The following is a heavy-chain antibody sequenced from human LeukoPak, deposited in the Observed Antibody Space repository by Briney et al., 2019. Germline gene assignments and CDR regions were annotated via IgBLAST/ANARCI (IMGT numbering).Heavy chain of an antibody. J-gene: IGHJ6*03. CDR1: GFTFSSSW. CDR2: IKHDGIEK. Sequence: PGGSLRLSCAASGFTFSSSWMNWVRQAPGKGLEWVANIKHDGIEKYYVDSVKGRFTISRDNAKNSLYLQMNSLRVEDTALYYCVRVGGMGSSWADYTYYYMGVWGKGTTVTVSS. CDR3: VRVGGMGSSWADYTYYYMGV. D-gene: IGHD6-13*01. V-gene: IGHV3-7*01.